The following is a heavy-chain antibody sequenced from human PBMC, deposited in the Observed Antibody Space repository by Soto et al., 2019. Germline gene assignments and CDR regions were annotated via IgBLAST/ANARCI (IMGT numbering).Heavy chain of an antibody. Sequence: QVQLVQSGAEVKKPGASVKVSCTASGYTFTDCSIHWVRQAAGQGLEWVGWINTGHGNTQYSLKFQDRVTITRESSATTAYMELSSLTSEDTAVYYCARAPWRATVSYWYFDVWGRGTLVTVSS. D-gene: IGHD1-1*01. CDR3: ARAPWRATVSYWYFDV. V-gene: IGHV1-3*04. J-gene: IGHJ2*01. CDR2: INTGHGNT. CDR1: GYTFTDCS.